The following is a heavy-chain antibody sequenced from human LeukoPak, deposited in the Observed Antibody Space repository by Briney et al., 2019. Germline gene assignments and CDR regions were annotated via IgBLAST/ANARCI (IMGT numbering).Heavy chain of an antibody. CDR1: GFTFSSYG. D-gene: IGHD6-13*01. V-gene: IGHV3-21*01. CDR2: IGFLSTYV. CDR3: ARGSAAAGRVFDY. Sequence: GGSLRLSCAASGFTFSSYGMNWVRQAPGKALEWVSSIGFLSTYVYYGDSVKGRFTISRDNAENSLYLQMDSLRAEDTAVYYCARGSAAAGRVFDYWGQGTLVAVSS. J-gene: IGHJ4*02.